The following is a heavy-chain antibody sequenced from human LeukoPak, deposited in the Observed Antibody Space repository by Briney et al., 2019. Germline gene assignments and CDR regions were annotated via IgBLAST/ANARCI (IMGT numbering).Heavy chain of an antibody. CDR1: GGSISSSIYY. V-gene: IGHV4-39*01. D-gene: IGHD2-21*02. CDR3: ARVPTGYCGGDCYSLAFDI. J-gene: IGHJ3*02. CDR2: IYYSGST. Sequence: ASETLSLTCIVTGGSISSSIYYWGWIRQPPGKGLEWIGSIYYSGSTYYNPSLKSRVTISVDTSKNQFSLKLSSVTAADTAVYYCARVPTGYCGGDCYSLAFDIWGQGTMVTVSS.